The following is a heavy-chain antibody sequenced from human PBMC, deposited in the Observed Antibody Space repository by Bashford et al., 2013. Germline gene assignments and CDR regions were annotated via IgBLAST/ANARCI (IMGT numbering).Heavy chain of an antibody. D-gene: IGHD3-3*01. CDR1: GFTFSSYW. CDR2: INSDGSGT. J-gene: IGHJ4*02. V-gene: IGHV3-74*01. CDR3: ARVAKLRGRITIFGVVTRGDCYIDY. Sequence: GSLRLSCAASGFTFSSYWIHWVRQAPGRGLVWVSRINSDGSGTSYADSVKGRFTISRDNAKNTLYLQMNSLRAEDTAVYYCARVAKLRGRITIFGVVTRGDCYIDYWGQGTLVTVSS.